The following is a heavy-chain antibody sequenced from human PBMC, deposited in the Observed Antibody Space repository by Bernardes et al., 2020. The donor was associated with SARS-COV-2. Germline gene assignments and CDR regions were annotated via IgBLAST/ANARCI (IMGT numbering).Heavy chain of an antibody. V-gene: IGHV4-31*03. D-gene: IGHD6-13*01. CDR3: ARDFLAAAGTSYYYYYGMDV. CDR1: GGSISSGGYY. CDR2: IYYSGST. Sequence: SETLSLTCTVSGGSISSGGYYWSWIRQHPGKGLEWIGYIYYSGSTYYNPSLKSRVTISVDTSKNQFSLKLSSVTAADTAVYYCARDFLAAAGTSYYYYYGMDVWGQGTTVTVSS. J-gene: IGHJ6*02.